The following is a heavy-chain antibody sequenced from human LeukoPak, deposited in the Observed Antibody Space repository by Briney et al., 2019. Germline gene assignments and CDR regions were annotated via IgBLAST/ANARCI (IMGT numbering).Heavy chain of an antibody. CDR1: GGSLSSYY. Sequence: SETLSLTCTVSGGSLSSYYWSWIRQPPGKGLEWIGYIYYSGSTNYNPSLKSRVTISVDTSKNQFSLKLSSVTAADTAVYYCARGSWWSDYWGQGTLVTVSS. J-gene: IGHJ4*02. CDR2: IYYSGST. V-gene: IGHV4-59*01. CDR3: ARGSWWSDY. D-gene: IGHD2-15*01.